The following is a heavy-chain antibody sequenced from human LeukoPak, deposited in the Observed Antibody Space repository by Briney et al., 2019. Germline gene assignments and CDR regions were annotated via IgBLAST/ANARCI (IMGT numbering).Heavy chain of an antibody. Sequence: GGSLRLSCAASGFTFSSYSMNWVRQAPGKGLEWVSSISSSSSYIYYADSVKGRFTISRDNAKNSLYLQMNSLRAEDTAVYYCARGLTPRYYGMDVWGQGTTVTVSS. J-gene: IGHJ6*02. CDR1: GFTFSSYS. CDR2: ISSSSSYI. V-gene: IGHV3-21*01. D-gene: IGHD4-23*01. CDR3: ARGLTPRYYGMDV.